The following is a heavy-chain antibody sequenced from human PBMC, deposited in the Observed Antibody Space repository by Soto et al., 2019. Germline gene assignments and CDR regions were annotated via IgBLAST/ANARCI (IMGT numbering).Heavy chain of an antibody. CDR2: IWHDGRNE. Sequence: QVQLVESGGGVVQPGRSLRLSCAASGFTFSRYGMHWVRQAPGTGLEWVAVIWHDGRNEKYAASVKGRFTISRDNSKNTVYLQMDSLRAEDTAVYNCARDFTAGAIYSGAFYYGMDVWGQGTTVIVSS. CDR3: ARDFTAGAIYSGAFYYGMDV. D-gene: IGHD2-15*01. V-gene: IGHV3-33*01. J-gene: IGHJ6*01. CDR1: GFTFSRYG.